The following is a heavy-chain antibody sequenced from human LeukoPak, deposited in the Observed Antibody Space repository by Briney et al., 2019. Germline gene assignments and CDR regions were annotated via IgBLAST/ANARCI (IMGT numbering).Heavy chain of an antibody. CDR3: AKDRVRTGYSSSWYAPSFDY. J-gene: IGHJ4*02. V-gene: IGHV3-33*06. Sequence: GRSLRLSCAASGFTFSSYGMHWVRQAPGKGLEWVAVIWYDGSNKYYADSVKGRFTISRDNSKNTLYLQMNSLRAEDTAVYYCAKDRVRTGYSSSWYAPSFDYWGQGTLVTVSS. CDR1: GFTFSSYG. D-gene: IGHD6-13*01. CDR2: IWYDGSNK.